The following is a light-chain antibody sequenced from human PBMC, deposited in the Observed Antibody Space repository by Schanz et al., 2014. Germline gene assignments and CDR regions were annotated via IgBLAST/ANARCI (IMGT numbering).Light chain of an antibody. CDR2: GVN. CDR3: SSYADSNNLI. J-gene: IGLJ2*01. V-gene: IGLV2-8*01. Sequence: QSALTQPPSASGSPGQSVTISCTGTSSDVGGYNYVSWYQLHPGKAPKLMIFGVNRRPSGVPDRFSGSRSGNTASLTVSGLQAEDEADYFCSSYADSNNLIFGGGTKVTVL. CDR1: SSDVGGYNY.